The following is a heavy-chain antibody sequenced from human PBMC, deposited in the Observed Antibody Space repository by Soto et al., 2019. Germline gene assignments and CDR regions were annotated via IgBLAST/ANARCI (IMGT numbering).Heavy chain of an antibody. CDR2: IYKSTTT. D-gene: IGHD2-15*01. Sequence: SETLSLTCSVSGDSISTVDYFWAWIRQPPGQALEYIGNIYKSTTTYYNPSFESRVAISLDTSKSQFSLPVTSVTAADTAVYFCARGRYCLTGRCFPNWFDSWGQGT. CDR1: GDSISTVDYF. J-gene: IGHJ5*01. V-gene: IGHV4-30-4*01. CDR3: ARGRYCLTGRCFPNWFDS.